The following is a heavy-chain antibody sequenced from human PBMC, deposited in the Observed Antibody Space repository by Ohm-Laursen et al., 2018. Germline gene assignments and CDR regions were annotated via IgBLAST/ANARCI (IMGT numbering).Heavy chain of an antibody. Sequence: SDTLSLTCTVSGGSISGYYWSWIRQPPGKGLEWIGYIYYTGNTKYNPSLESRVTMSVDTSKNQISLNLSSVTAADTALYYCAKVLSWGSYYGMDVWGQGTTVTVSS. CDR2: IYYTGNT. CDR1: GGSISGYY. J-gene: IGHJ6*02. V-gene: IGHV4-59*08. CDR3: AKVLSWGSYYGMDV. D-gene: IGHD3-16*01.